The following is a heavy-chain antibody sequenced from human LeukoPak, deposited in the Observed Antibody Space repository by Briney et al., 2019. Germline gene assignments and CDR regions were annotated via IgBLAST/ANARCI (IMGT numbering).Heavy chain of an antibody. CDR1: GFTFSSYA. V-gene: IGHV3-23*01. CDR3: ARDADGSGSYSPNGDY. CDR2: ISGSGGST. J-gene: IGHJ4*02. D-gene: IGHD3-10*01. Sequence: PGGSLRLSCAASGFTFSSYAMSWVRQAPGKGLEWVSAISGSGGSTYYADSVRGRFTISRDNSKNTLYLQMNSLRAEDTAVYYCARDADGSGSYSPNGDYWGQGTLVTVSS.